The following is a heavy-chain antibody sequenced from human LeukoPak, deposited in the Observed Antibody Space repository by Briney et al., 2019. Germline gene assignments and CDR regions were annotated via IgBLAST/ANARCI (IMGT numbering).Heavy chain of an antibody. CDR1: GFTFSSYS. D-gene: IGHD6-6*01. CDR3: AKDQSYSTSAFDY. Sequence: PGGSLRLSCAASGFTFSSYSMNWVRQAPGKGLEWVSYISSSSSTIYYADSVKGRFTISRDNAKNSLYLQMNSLRAEDTAVYYCAKDQSYSTSAFDYWGQGTLVTVSS. J-gene: IGHJ4*02. CDR2: ISSSSSTI. V-gene: IGHV3-48*01.